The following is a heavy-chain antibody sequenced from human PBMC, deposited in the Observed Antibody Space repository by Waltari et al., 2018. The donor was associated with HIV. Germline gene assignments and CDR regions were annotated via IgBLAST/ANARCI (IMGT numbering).Heavy chain of an antibody. CDR2: IYWDNDK. D-gene: IGHD4-4*01. CDR3: AHRLSNYGYFDY. CDR1: GFSLITSRVS. J-gene: IGHJ4*02. V-gene: IGHV2-5*02. Sequence: QITLKESGPTLVKPTQTLTLTCSFSGFSLITSRVSVGWIRQPPGKALEWLALIYWDNDKSYSPSLKSRLTITKDTSKNQVVLTMTNMDPVDTATYYCAHRLSNYGYFDYWGQGTLVTVSS.